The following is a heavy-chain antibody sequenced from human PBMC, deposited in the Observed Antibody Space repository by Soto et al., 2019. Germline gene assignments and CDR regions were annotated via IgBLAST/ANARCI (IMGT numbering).Heavy chain of an antibody. CDR2: IGGSGGRT. Sequence: VGSLSLSFAASGFTFSNYAMTWVRQAPGKGLQWVSAIGGSGGRTSYADAVKGRFTLSRDNSKNTLFLQKNSLRAEDTALYYCAKGAGSSSFYYFDYWRQGTLVTVSA. D-gene: IGHD6-6*01. V-gene: IGHV3-23*01. J-gene: IGHJ4*02. CDR1: GFTFSNYA. CDR3: AKGAGSSSFYYFDY.